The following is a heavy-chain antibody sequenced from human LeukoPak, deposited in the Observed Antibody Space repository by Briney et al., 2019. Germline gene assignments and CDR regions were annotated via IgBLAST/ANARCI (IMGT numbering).Heavy chain of an antibody. J-gene: IGHJ3*02. D-gene: IGHD2-2*01. Sequence: GGSLRLSCAASGFTFRTYYMHWVRQAPGKGLVWVARISGDRFTTAYADSVRGRFTISRDNARNTLYLQMNSLRAEDAAVYYCAKLGGSTSCCDAFDIWGQGTMVTVSS. CDR2: ISGDRFTT. CDR3: AKLGGSTSCCDAFDI. CDR1: GFTFRTYY. V-gene: IGHV3-74*01.